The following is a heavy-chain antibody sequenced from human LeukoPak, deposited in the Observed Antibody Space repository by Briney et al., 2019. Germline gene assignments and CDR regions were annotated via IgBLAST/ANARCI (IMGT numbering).Heavy chain of an antibody. CDR1: GYTFTGYF. CDR2: INPNSGGT. CDR3: ARGGPSPGAFDI. D-gene: IGHD3/OR15-3a*01. J-gene: IGHJ3*02. V-gene: IGHV1-2*02. Sequence: ASVKVSCKASGYTFTGYFVHWVRQAPGQGLEWLGWINPNSGGTNYAQKFQGRVSMTRDTSIGTAYMELRSLRSDDTAVYYCARGGPSPGAFDIWGQGTMVTVSS.